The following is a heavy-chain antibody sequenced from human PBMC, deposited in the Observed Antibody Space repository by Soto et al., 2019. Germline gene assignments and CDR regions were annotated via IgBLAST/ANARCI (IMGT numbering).Heavy chain of an antibody. D-gene: IGHD3-3*01. CDR1: GGSFSGYY. V-gene: IGHV4-34*01. CDR3: ARGVDYDFWSGYYDY. J-gene: IGHJ4*02. CDR2: ISHSGST. Sequence: PSETLSLTCAVYGGSFSGYYWSWIRQPPGKGLEWIGEISHSGSTNYNPSLKSRVTISVDTSENQFSLKLSSVTAADTAVYYCARGVDYDFWSGYYDYWGQGTLVTVSS.